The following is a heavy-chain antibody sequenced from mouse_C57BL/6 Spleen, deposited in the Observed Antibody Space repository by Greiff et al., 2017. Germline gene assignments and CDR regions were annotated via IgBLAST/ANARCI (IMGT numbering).Heavy chain of an antibody. CDR2: IDPEDGET. J-gene: IGHJ1*03. V-gene: IGHV14-2*01. CDR3: CYYYGSSDWYFDV. Sequence: VQLKESGAELVKPGASVKLSCTASGFNIKDYYMHWVKQRTEQGLEWIGRIDPEDGETKYAPKFQGKATITADTSSNTAYLQLSSLTSEDTAVYYCCYYYGSSDWYFDVWGTGTTVTVSS. D-gene: IGHD1-1*01. CDR1: GFNIKDYY.